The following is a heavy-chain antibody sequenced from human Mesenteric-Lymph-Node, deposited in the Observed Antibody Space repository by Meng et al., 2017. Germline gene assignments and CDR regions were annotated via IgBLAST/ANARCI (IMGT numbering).Heavy chain of an antibody. J-gene: IGHJ4*02. D-gene: IGHD4-17*01. CDR2: IYYSGST. V-gene: IGHV4-30-4*01. CDR3: ARGPTTYFDY. CDR1: AGSISSADSY. Sequence: VHQPASGPALVKPCHTPALTCTASAGSISSADSYWSWIRHPPGKGLEWIGYIYYSGSTYYTPSLKSRVTISVDTSKNQFSLKLSSVTAADTAVYYCARGPTTYFDYWGQGTLVTVSS.